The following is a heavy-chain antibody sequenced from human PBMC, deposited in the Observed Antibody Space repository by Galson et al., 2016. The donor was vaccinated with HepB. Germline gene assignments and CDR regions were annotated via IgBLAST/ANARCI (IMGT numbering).Heavy chain of an antibody. D-gene: IGHD2-21*02. CDR1: GGSIISGGYY. V-gene: IGHV4-30-4*08. CDR3: ARVATGDHNWVDP. CDR2: IYYNGNT. J-gene: IGHJ5*02. Sequence: TLSLTCTVSGGSIISGGYYWSWIRQSPGKGPEWIGYIYYNGNTFYNPSLESRVTISLDTSKNLFSLNLTSVSGADTAVYFCARVATGDHNWVDPWGQGTLIIVSS.